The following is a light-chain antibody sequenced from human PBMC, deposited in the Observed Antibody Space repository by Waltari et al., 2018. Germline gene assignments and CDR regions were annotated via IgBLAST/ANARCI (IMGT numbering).Light chain of an antibody. V-gene: IGLV1-51*01. CDR2: DVN. J-gene: IGLJ3*02. CDR1: ISNIGENY. Sequence: QSVLTQPPSVSAAPGQQVTISCSGSISNIGENYVSWYQQLPGTAPKLLIHDVNERPSGIPDRFSASKSGSSATLGITGLQTGDEADYYCGTWDSSLSAAVFGGGTKVTVL. CDR3: GTWDSSLSAAV.